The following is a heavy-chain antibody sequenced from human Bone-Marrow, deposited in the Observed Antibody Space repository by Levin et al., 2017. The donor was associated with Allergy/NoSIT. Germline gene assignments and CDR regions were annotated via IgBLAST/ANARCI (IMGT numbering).Heavy chain of an antibody. J-gene: IGHJ1*01. CDR2: ISGSGGST. CDR1: GFTFSSYA. V-gene: IGHV3-23*01. D-gene: IGHD3-22*01. CDR3: AKDYYDSRKFVGRRNAEYFQH. Sequence: GESLKISCAASGFTFSSYAMSWVRQAPGKGLEWVSAISGSGGSTYYADSVKGRFTISRDNSKNTLYLQMNSLRAEDTAVYYCAKDYYDSRKFVGRRNAEYFQHWGQGTLVTVSS.